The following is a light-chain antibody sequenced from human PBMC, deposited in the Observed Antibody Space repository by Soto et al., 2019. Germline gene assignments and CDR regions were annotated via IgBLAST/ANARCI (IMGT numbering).Light chain of an antibody. Sequence: SVSAGAGVIVTITCRASQSISIYINWYQQKPGKAPKLLIFAASSLQSGVPSRFSGSGSGTDFTLTIISLQPDDCTTYYSPHTSATLIPSAQGTRLDIK. CDR3: PHTSATLIP. CDR2: AAS. J-gene: IGKJ5*01. CDR1: QSISIY. V-gene: IGKV1-39*01.